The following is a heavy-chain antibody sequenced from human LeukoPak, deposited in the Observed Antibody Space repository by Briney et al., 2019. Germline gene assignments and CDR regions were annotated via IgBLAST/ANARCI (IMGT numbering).Heavy chain of an antibody. CDR1: GFTFSSYA. CDR3: AKGSGYYSRGYYFDY. J-gene: IGHJ4*02. V-gene: IGHV3-23*01. Sequence: GGSLRLSCAASGFTFSSYAMSWVRQAPGKGLEWVSAISGSGGSTYYADSVKGRFIISRDNSKNTLYLQMNSLRAEDTAVYYCAKGSGYYSRGYYFDYWGQGTLVTVSS. CDR2: ISGSGGST. D-gene: IGHD3-22*01.